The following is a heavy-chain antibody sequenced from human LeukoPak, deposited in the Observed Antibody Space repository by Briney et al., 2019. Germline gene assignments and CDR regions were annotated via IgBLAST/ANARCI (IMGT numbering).Heavy chain of an antibody. CDR2: IRYDGSNK. Sequence: GGSLRFSCAASGFTFSSYGMHWVRQAPGKGLEWVAFIRYDGSNKYYADSVKGRFTISRDNSKNTLYLQMNSLRAEDTAVYYCAKGGFYGDYNWFDPWSQGTLVTVSS. J-gene: IGHJ5*02. CDR1: GFTFSSYG. D-gene: IGHD4-17*01. CDR3: AKGGFYGDYNWFDP. V-gene: IGHV3-30*02.